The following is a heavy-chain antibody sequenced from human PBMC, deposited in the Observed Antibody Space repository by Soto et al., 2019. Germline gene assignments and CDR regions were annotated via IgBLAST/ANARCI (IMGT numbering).Heavy chain of an antibody. V-gene: IGHV3-15*07. D-gene: IGHD3-22*01. Sequence: EVHLVESGGGLVKPGGSLRVSCAASGFSFSNSWLNWVRQAPGKGLEWVGRVRSNSDGGTADYAAPVEGRFIISRDDSQNTLHLLMNSLTTEDTAVYYCATPGYNSGYYLGYWGRGTLVTVSS. CDR3: ATPGYNSGYYLGY. J-gene: IGHJ4*02. CDR1: GFSFSNSW. CDR2: VRSNSDGGTA.